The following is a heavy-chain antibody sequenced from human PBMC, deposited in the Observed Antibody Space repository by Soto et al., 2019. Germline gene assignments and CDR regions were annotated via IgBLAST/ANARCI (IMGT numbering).Heavy chain of an antibody. CDR3: AREERGGTMVRGVITDYYYYMDV. CDR1: GYTFTSXG. CDR2: ISAYNGNT. V-gene: IGHV1-18*01. Sequence: QVQLVQSGAEVKKPGASVKVSCKASGYTFTSXGISXVRQAPGQGLEWMGWISAYNGNTNYAQKLQGRVTMTTDTSTSTAYMELRSLRSDDTAVYYCAREERGGTMVRGVITDYYYYMDVWGKGTTVTVSS. D-gene: IGHD3-10*01. J-gene: IGHJ6*03.